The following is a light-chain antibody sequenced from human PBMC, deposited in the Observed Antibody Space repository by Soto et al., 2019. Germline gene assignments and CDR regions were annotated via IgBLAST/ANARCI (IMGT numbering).Light chain of an antibody. J-gene: IGKJ2*01. Sequence: DIQMTQSPSSLSASVGDRVTITCRASQSISSYLNWYQQKPGKAPKRLIYAASSLQSGVPSRFGRSGSGTDISRTISSLQPEEFAAYYCQQSYSTPPSFGLGTKLEGK. CDR3: QQSYSTPPS. V-gene: IGKV1-39*01. CDR1: QSISSY. CDR2: AAS.